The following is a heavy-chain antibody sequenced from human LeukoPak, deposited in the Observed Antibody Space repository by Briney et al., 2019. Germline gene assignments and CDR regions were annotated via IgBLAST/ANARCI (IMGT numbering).Heavy chain of an antibody. Sequence: GALVKVSCKASGYTFTSYDINWVRQATGQGLEWMGWMNPNSGNTGYAQKFQGRVTMTRNTSISTAYMELSSLRSEDTAVYYCARGYDFWSCDNWFDPWGQGTLVTVSS. CDR3: ARGYDFWSCDNWFDP. CDR1: GYTFTSYD. V-gene: IGHV1-8*01. CDR2: MNPNSGNT. D-gene: IGHD3-3*01. J-gene: IGHJ5*02.